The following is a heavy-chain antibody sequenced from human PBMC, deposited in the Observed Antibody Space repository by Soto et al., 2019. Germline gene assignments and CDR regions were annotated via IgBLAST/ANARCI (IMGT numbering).Heavy chain of an antibody. V-gene: IGHV3-23*01. J-gene: IGHJ4*02. CDR3: VSWVSQHFDY. CDR1: GFTFNSRSSHG. D-gene: IGHD2-8*01. Sequence: AGGSLRLSCAVFGFTFNSRSSHGMSWVRQAPGKGPEWVSTISSDGANKHYAESVKGRFTISKDTSRNTVDLHMNSLGAEDTAMYFCVSWVSQHFDYWGQGILVTV. CDR2: ISSDGANK.